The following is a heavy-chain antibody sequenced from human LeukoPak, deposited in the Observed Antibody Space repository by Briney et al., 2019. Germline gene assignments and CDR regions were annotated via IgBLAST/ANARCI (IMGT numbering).Heavy chain of an antibody. V-gene: IGHV4-34*01. J-gene: IGHJ4*02. CDR1: GGSFSGYY. D-gene: IGHD3-16*02. CDR2: INHSGST. CDR3: ARDFGGYDYVWGSYRKGFDY. Sequence: SETLSLTCAVYGGSFSGYYWSWIRQPPGKGLEWIGEINHSGSTNYNPSLKSRVTMSVDTSKNQFSLKLSSVTAADTAVYYCARDFGGYDYVWGSYRKGFDYWGQGTLVTVSS.